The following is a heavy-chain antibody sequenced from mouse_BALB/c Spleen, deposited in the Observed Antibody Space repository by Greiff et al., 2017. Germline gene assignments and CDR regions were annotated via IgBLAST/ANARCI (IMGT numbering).Heavy chain of an antibody. Sequence: DVMLVESGGGLVKPGGSLKLSCAASGFTFSSYAMSWVRQTPEKRLEWVASISSGGSTYYPDSVKGRFTISRDNARNILYLQMSSLRSEDTAMYYCARRGRYIYAMDYWGQGTSVTVSS. CDR3: ARRGRYIYAMDY. CDR2: ISSGGST. J-gene: IGHJ4*01. CDR1: GFTFSSYA. D-gene: IGHD2-14*01. V-gene: IGHV5-6-5*01.